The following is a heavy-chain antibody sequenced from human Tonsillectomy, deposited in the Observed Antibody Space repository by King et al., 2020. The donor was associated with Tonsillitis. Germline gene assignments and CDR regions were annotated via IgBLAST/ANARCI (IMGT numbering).Heavy chain of an antibody. V-gene: IGHV1-8*01. J-gene: IGHJ3*02. CDR3: ASYYDFWSGYDAFDI. CDR1: GYTFTNYD. CDR2: MNPNSDNT. D-gene: IGHD3-3*01. Sequence: VQLVESGAEVKKPGASVKVSCKASGYTFTNYDIHWVRQATGQGLEWMGWMNPNSDNTGYAQKFQGRVTMTRDTSISTAYVELSSLRSEDTAVYYCASYYDFWSGYDAFDIWGQGTMVTVSS.